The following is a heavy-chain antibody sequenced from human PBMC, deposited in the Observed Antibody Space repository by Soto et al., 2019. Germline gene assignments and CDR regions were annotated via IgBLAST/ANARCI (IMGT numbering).Heavy chain of an antibody. Sequence: PSETLSLTCAVSGGSISSGGYSWSWIRQPPGKGLEWIGYIYHSGSTYYNPSLKSRVTISVDTSKNQFSLKLSSVTAADTAVYYCAGQYSFGSYGMDVWGQGTTVTVSS. CDR1: GGSISSGGYS. CDR2: IYHSGST. V-gene: IGHV4-30-2*01. D-gene: IGHD5-18*01. CDR3: AGQYSFGSYGMDV. J-gene: IGHJ6*02.